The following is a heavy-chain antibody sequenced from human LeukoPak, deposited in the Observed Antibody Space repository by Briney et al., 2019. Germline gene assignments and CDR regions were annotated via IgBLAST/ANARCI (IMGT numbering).Heavy chain of an antibody. CDR3: ANYKRGPTYYFES. J-gene: IGHJ4*02. CDR2: ISSGGDT. CDR1: GFTISSYA. V-gene: IGHV3-23*01. D-gene: IGHD1-1*01. Sequence: GGSLRLSCAASGFTISSYAMSWVRQAPGKGLEWVSVISSGGDTYYADSVKGRFTISRDNSKNTLFLQMSSLRADDTAVYYCANYKRGPTYYFESWGQGTLVTVSS.